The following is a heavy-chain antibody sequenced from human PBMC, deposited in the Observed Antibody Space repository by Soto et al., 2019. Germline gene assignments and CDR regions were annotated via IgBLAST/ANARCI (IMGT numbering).Heavy chain of an antibody. V-gene: IGHV3-23*01. D-gene: IGHD3-3*01. CDR2: ISGSGGFT. Sequence: EAQLLESGGGLVQPGGSLRLSCDASRFTFSTFAMSWVRQAPGQGLEWVSVISGSGGFTYYADSVKGRFTISRDNSKNTLFLQMNSLRVEDTAVYYCAKRGITIFGVVTNYYSGVDVWCQGTTVTVSS. CDR1: RFTFSTFA. J-gene: IGHJ6*02. CDR3: AKRGITIFGVVTNYYSGVDV.